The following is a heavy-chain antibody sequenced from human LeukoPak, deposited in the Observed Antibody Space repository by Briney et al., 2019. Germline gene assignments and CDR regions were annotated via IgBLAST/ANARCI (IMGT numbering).Heavy chain of an antibody. CDR3: AKDQRWESPHYLDS. D-gene: IGHD1-26*01. CDR2: ISASGGST. J-gene: IGHJ4*02. V-gene: IGHV3-23*01. CDR1: GFTVSSNY. Sequence: GGSLRLSCAASGFTVSSNYMSWVRQAPGKGLEWVSGISASGGSTYYADSVRGRFTISRDNSKNTLYVQMNSLRDEDTAVCYCAKDQRWESPHYLDSWGQGTLVTVYS.